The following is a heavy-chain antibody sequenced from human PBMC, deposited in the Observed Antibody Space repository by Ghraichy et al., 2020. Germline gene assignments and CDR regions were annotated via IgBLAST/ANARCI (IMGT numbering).Heavy chain of an antibody. Sequence: SVKVSCKASGYVFTGYYIHWVRQAPGQGLEWMGRINPSNGGTNYAQKFQGRVAMTTDTSINTAYMELSSLRSDDTAVYYCARGYGSGSFPPGWGQGTLVTVSS. D-gene: IGHD3-10*01. CDR2: INPSNGGT. V-gene: IGHV1-2*06. J-gene: IGHJ4*02. CDR3: ARGYGSGSFPPG. CDR1: GYVFTGYY.